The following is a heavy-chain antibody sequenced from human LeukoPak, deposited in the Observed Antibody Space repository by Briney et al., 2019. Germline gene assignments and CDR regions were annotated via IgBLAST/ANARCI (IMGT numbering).Heavy chain of an antibody. J-gene: IGHJ4*02. Sequence: TGGSLRPSCAASGFTFTIYYMSWVRQAPGKGLEWVANIKQDGSERYYVDSVTGRFTIARDNANNSLNLQMNSLRAEDTAVYYCARVYGDYVDYWGQGTLVTVSS. D-gene: IGHD4-17*01. CDR2: IKQDGSER. CDR3: ARVYGDYVDY. CDR1: GFTFTIYY. V-gene: IGHV3-7*01.